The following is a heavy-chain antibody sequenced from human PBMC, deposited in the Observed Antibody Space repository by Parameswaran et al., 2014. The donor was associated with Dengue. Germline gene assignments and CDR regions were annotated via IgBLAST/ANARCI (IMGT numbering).Heavy chain of an antibody. CDR3: ARVVYSSYWYFDL. D-gene: IGHD2-15*01. Sequence: VRQAPGKGLEWVSYISSSSSYTNYADSVKGRFTISRDNAKNSLYLQMNSLRAEDTAVYYCARVVYSSYWYFDLWGRGTLVTVSS. J-gene: IGHJ2*01. V-gene: IGHV3-11*05. CDR2: ISSSSSYT.